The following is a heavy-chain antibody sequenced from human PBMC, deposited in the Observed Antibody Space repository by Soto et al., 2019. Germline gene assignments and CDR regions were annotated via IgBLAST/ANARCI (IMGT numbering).Heavy chain of an antibody. Sequence: EVQLVESGGALVQPGGSLRLSCAASGYTFSSYWMHWIRQAPGKGLMWVSRINGDGSITNYADSVKGRFTISRDNAKNTLYLQMTSLTAEDTAVYYCTKDTFGAEDSWGQGALVTVSS. J-gene: IGHJ4*02. CDR1: GYTFSSYW. CDR3: TKDTFGAEDS. V-gene: IGHV3-74*01. CDR2: INGDGSIT. D-gene: IGHD3-16*01.